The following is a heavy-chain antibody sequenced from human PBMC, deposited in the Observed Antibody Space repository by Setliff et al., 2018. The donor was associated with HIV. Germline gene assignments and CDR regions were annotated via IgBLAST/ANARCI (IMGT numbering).Heavy chain of an antibody. D-gene: IGHD2-2*02. CDR3: AREPAAIQGAYYYYYLDV. V-gene: IGHV4-34*01. J-gene: IGHJ6*03. CDR1: GGSFSGYY. Sequence: SETLSLTCAVYGGSFSGYYWSWIRQPPGKGLEWIGEINYSGGTNYNPSLKSRVTISIDTSKNQFSLELSSVTAADTAVYYCAREPAAIQGAYYYYYLDVWGKGTAVTVSS. CDR2: INYSGGT.